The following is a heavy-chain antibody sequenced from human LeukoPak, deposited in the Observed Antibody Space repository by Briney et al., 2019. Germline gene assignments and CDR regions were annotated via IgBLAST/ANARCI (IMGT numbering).Heavy chain of an antibody. V-gene: IGHV1-69*05. CDR1: GGTFSSYA. CDR3: ARGLAVRYYMDV. Sequence: GASVKVSCKASGGTFSSYAISWVRQAPGQGLEWMGGIIPIFGTANYAQKFQGRVTITTDESTSTAYMELSSLRSEDTAVYYCARGLAVRYYMDVWGKGTTVTVSS. D-gene: IGHD4-17*01. J-gene: IGHJ6*03. CDR2: IIPIFGTA.